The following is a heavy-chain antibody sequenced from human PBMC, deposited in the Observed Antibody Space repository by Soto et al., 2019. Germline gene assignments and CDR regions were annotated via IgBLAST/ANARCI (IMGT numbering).Heavy chain of an antibody. Sequence: SMLLSWTAAGVTFGDYAISWFRQDPGKGLERVGFIRSKAYGGTTEYAASVKGRFTISRDDSKSIAYLQMNSLKTEDTAVYYCTDGDNNKHAFDIWGQGTMVTV. V-gene: IGHV3-49*03. CDR2: IRSKAYGGTT. D-gene: IGHD4-17*01. CDR3: TDGDNNKHAFDI. CDR1: GVTFGDYA. J-gene: IGHJ3*02.